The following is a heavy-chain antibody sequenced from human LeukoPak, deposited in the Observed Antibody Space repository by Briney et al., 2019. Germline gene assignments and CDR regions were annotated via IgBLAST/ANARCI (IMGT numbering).Heavy chain of an antibody. CDR1: GGSFSGHY. CDR2: VNHGGST. D-gene: IGHD2-2*01. Sequence: PSETLSLTGAVYGGSFSGHYWTWIRQPPGKGLEWIGEVNHGGSTNYNPSLKSRVTISVDTSNNQFSLKLNSVTAADTAVYYCARRTDCSTISCYLIGWFDPWGQGTLVTVSS. CDR3: ARRTDCSTISCYLIGWFDP. J-gene: IGHJ5*02. V-gene: IGHV4-34*01.